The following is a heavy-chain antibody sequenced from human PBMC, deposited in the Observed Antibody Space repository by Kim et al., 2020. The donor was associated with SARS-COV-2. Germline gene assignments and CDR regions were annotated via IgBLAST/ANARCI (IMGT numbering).Heavy chain of an antibody. J-gene: IGHJ5*01. CDR2: EK. Sequence: EKYFVDSVRGRFAISRDDTQNSVYLQMNSLRAEDTAIYYCAREIDGRWFDSWGQGILVSVYS. V-gene: IGHV3-7*03. CDR3: AREIDGRWFDS.